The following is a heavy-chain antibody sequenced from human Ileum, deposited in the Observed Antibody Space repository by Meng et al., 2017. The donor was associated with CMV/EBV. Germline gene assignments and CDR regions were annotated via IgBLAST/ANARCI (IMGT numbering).Heavy chain of an antibody. CDR2: IFYRGYT. CDR1: RGSIDISDYY. D-gene: IGHD1-14*01. Sequence: SRGSIDISDYYWDWLRQSPGKGLEWIGSIFYRGYTNYNPSLKSRVAISVDTSKTQFFLNLDSVTAADTAIYYCARDNVSTSTNRLDSWGQGTLVTVSS. CDR3: ARDNVSTSTNRLDS. J-gene: IGHJ5*01. V-gene: IGHV4-39*07.